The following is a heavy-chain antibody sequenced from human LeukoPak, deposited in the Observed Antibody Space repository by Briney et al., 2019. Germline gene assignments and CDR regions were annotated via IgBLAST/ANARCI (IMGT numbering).Heavy chain of an antibody. V-gene: IGHV1-69*13. CDR2: IIPIFGTA. D-gene: IGHD6-19*01. CDR3: ARSRIAVAGWFDP. Sequence: SVEVSCKASGGTFSSYAISWVRQAPGQGLEWMGGIIPIFGTANYAQKFQGRVTITADESTSTAYMELSSLRSEDTAVYYCARSRIAVAGWFDPWGQGTLVTVSS. CDR1: GGTFSSYA. J-gene: IGHJ5*02.